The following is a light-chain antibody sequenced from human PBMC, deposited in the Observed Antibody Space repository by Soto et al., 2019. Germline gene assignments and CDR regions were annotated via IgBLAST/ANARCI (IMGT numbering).Light chain of an antibody. CDR3: SSYRSGSTLV. CDR1: SSDVGGSNY. CDR2: DVN. J-gene: IGLJ2*01. V-gene: IGLV2-14*01. Sequence: QSVLTQPASVSGSPGQSITISCTGTSSDVGGSNYVSWYQQHPGKAPKLMIYDVNDRPSGISNRFSGSKSGNTASLTISGLQAADEVDYYCSSYRSGSTLVFSGGTKLTGL.